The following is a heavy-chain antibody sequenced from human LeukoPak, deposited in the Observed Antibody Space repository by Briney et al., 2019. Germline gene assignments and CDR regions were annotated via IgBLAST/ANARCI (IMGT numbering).Heavy chain of an antibody. CDR1: GFTFSDYY. CDR2: ISSSSSYT. V-gene: IGHV3-11*06. D-gene: IGHD1-1*01. CDR3: ARAGNWNQPFDY. J-gene: IGHJ4*02. Sequence: GSLRLACAPSGFTFSDYYMSWIRQAPGKGLEWVSYISSSSSYTNYADSVKGRFTISRDNAKNSPYLQMNSLRAEDTAVYYCARAGNWNQPFDYWGQGTLVTVSS.